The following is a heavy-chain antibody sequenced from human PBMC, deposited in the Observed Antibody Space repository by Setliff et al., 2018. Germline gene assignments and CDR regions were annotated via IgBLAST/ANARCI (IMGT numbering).Heavy chain of an antibody. CDR3: GKGGYTSKWYEARVGDY. V-gene: IGHV3-21*04. CDR1: GFTFSTYT. J-gene: IGHJ4*02. D-gene: IGHD6-13*01. Sequence: GGSLRLSCAASGFTFSTYTMNWVRQAPGKGLEWVSSIDTSSSYIYYADSVKGRFTISRDDSRNMLYLQMNSLRVEDTAIYFCGKGGYTSKWYEARVGDYWGQGILVTVSS. CDR2: IDTSSSYI.